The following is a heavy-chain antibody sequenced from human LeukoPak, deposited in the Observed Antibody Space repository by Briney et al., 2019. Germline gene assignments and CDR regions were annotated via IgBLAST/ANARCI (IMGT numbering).Heavy chain of an antibody. J-gene: IGHJ4*02. D-gene: IGHD6-19*01. CDR3: AREYSSGQN. V-gene: IGHV1-2*02. CDR2: INCNSGCT. Sequence: ASVKVSCKASGYTFTNYYMHWVRQAPGQGLEWMGWINCNSGCTNYAQKFQARVTMTKDTSISTAYLELSRLTSDDTAIYYCAREYSSGQNWGQGTLVTVSS. CDR1: GYTFTNYY.